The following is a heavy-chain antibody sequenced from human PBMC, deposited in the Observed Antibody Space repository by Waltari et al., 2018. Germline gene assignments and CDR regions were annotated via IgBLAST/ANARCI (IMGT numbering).Heavy chain of an antibody. CDR3: ANHRPGGYGMEV. Sequence: KLVESGGGLVQPGGCLILSCAAYEFTFRHFWMHWGRQAQGKGLEWVSAIDNSGSKTRYADSVKGRFTISRDNAKNTLYLQRNSLRVEETAVYYCANHRPGGYGMEVWGQGTTVTVSS. J-gene: IGHJ6*01. V-gene: IGHV3-74*01. CDR1: EFTFRHFW. D-gene: IGHD3-22*01. CDR2: IDNSGSKT.